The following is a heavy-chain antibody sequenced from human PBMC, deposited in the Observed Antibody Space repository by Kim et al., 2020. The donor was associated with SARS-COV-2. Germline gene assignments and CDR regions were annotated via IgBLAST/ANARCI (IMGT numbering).Heavy chain of an antibody. CDR3: GIDLEIGD. J-gene: IGHJ4*02. D-gene: IGHD3-3*01. Sequence: GGSLRLSCAASGFTFSDYYMDWVRQAPGKGLEWVGRSSNKRKRSTTEYAASVKGSFTISRADSKNLLYLQMNSLRIEDTAMYYCGIDLEIGDWGRGTLVTVSS. V-gene: IGHV3-72*01. CDR1: GFTFSDYY. CDR2: SSNKRKRSTT.